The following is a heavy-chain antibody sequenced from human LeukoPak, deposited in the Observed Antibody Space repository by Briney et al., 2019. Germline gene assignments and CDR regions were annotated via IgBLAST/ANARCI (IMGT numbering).Heavy chain of an antibody. CDR2: ISSGSGTI. CDR3: AGDSGYAFDY. D-gene: IGHD3-10*01. V-gene: IGHV3-48*01. J-gene: IGHJ4*02. CDR1: GFTFSTYS. Sequence: GGSLRLSCAASGFTFSTYSMNWVRQAPGKGLEWVSYISSGSGTIRYADSVKGRFTISRDNAKNSLYLHMSSLRGEDTAVYYCAGDSGYAFDYWGRGTLVTASS.